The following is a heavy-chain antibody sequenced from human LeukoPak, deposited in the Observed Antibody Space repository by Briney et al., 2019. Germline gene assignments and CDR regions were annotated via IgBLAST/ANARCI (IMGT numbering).Heavy chain of an antibody. D-gene: IGHD3-22*01. CDR3: ATDYYDSSGYMFH. V-gene: IGHV4-39*01. CDR2: IYYSGST. Sequence: SETLSLTCTVSGGSISSYYWGRIRQPPGKGLEWIGSIYYSGSTYYNPSLKSRVTISVDTSKNQFSLKLSSVTAADTAVYYCATDYYDSSGYMFHWGQGTLVTVSS. CDR1: GGSISSYY. J-gene: IGHJ4*02.